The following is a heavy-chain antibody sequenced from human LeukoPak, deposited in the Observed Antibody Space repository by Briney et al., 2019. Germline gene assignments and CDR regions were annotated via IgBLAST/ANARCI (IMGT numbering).Heavy chain of an antibody. D-gene: IGHD3-3*01. Sequence: SATLSLTCDVYGGSFSGYYWSWIRQPPGQGLEWIGEINHNGSTNYNPHLKRRVTISVNTTNNQISLMVRTMPAADAAVYYCSGGLAYRITIFEYWGQGTLVTVSS. J-gene: IGHJ4*02. CDR2: INHNGST. CDR1: GGSFSGYY. CDR3: SGGLAYRITIFEY. V-gene: IGHV4-34*01.